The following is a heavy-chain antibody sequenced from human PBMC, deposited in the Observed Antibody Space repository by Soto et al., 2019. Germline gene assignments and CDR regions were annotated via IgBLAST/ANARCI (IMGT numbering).Heavy chain of an antibody. CDR3: ARLVADSSDYYYGLDV. Sequence: QVTLKESGPVLVKATETLTLTCSISGFSLTTGRSGVSWIRQPPGKALEWLAHIFSNNERSYSTSLQNRLSISADTSKRQVVLTMTNVGPVDAGTYFCARLVADSSDYYYGLDVWGQGASVTVS. J-gene: IGHJ6*02. CDR2: IFSNNER. CDR1: GFSLTTGRSG. D-gene: IGHD2-21*02. V-gene: IGHV2-26*03.